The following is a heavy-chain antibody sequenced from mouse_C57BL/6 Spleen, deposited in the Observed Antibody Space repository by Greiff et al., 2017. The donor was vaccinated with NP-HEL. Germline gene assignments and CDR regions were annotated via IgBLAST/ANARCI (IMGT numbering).Heavy chain of an antibody. CDR1: GFTFSDYG. Sequence: EVNLVESGGGLVKPGGSLKLSCAASGFTFSDYGMHWVRQAPEKGLEWVAYISSGSSTIYYADTVKGRFTISRDNAKNTLFLQMTSLRSEDTAMYYCARYYYGSSYWYFDVWGTGTTVTVSS. V-gene: IGHV5-17*01. CDR2: ISSGSSTI. CDR3: ARYYYGSSYWYFDV. D-gene: IGHD1-1*01. J-gene: IGHJ1*03.